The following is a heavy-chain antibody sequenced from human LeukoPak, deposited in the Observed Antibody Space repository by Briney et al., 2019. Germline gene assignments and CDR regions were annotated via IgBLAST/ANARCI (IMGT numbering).Heavy chain of an antibody. CDR3: ARKGGSSSWYRFGY. J-gene: IGHJ4*02. D-gene: IGHD6-13*01. CDR2: INHSGST. Sequence: SETLSLTCAVYGGSFSGYYWSWIRQPPGKGLEWIGEINHSGSTNYNPSLKSRVTISVDTSKNQFSLNLSSVTAADTAVYYCARKGGSSSWYRFGYWGQGTLVTVSS. V-gene: IGHV4-34*01. CDR1: GGSFSGYY.